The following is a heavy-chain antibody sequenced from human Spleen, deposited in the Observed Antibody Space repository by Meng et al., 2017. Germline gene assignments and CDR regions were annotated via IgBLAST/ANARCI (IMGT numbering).Heavy chain of an antibody. J-gene: IGHJ6*02. CDR1: GFTFDDYA. Sequence: GGSLRLSCAASGFTFDDYAMHWVRQAPGKGLEWVSGISWNSGSIGYADSVKGRFTISRDNAKNSLFLQMNSLRDEDTAVYYCARGHYGLDVWGQGTMVTVSS. V-gene: IGHV3-9*01. CDR2: ISWNSGSI. CDR3: ARGHYGLDV.